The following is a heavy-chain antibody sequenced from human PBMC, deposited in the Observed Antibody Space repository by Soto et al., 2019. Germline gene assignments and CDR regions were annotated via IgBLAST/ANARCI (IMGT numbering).Heavy chain of an antibody. V-gene: IGHV3-7*01. J-gene: IGHJ1*01. Sequence: PGGSLRLSCAASGFTFSSYWMSWVRQAPGKGLEWVANIKQDGSEKYYVDSVKGRFTISRDNAKNSLYLQMNSLRAEDTALYYCAAMSYYDSSGYPAEYFQHWGQGTLVTVSS. D-gene: IGHD3-22*01. CDR3: AAMSYYDSSGYPAEYFQH. CDR1: GFTFSSYW. CDR2: IKQDGSEK.